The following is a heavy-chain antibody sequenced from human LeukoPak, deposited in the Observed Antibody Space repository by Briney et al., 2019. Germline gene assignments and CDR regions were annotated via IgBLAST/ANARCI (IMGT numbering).Heavy chain of an antibody. CDR3: ARVHATLMDY. CDR2: ISGSGTNT. V-gene: IGHV3-23*01. D-gene: IGHD2-15*01. CDR1: GFTFSNYA. Sequence: GGSLRLSCAASGFTFSNYAMSWVRQAPGMGLEWASAISGSGTNTYYAGFVKGRFAISRDNSKNTLYLQMNSLRAEDTAVYYCARVHATLMDYWGQGTLVTVSS. J-gene: IGHJ4*02.